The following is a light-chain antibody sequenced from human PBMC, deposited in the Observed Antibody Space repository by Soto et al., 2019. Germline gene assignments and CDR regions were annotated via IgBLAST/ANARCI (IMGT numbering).Light chain of an antibody. Sequence: QSALTQPPSASGSPGQSVTISCTGTSSDVGGYNYVSWYQQHPGKAPKVMIYEVNKRPSGVPDRFSGSKSGNTASLTVSGLQAVDEADYFCKSYTGINNWVFGGGTKLTVL. CDR1: SSDVGGYNY. CDR3: KSYTGINNWV. J-gene: IGLJ3*02. CDR2: EVN. V-gene: IGLV2-8*01.